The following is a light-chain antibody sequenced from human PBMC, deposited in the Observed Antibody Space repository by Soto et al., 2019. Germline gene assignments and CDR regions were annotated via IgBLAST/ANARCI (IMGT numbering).Light chain of an antibody. CDR3: SSFASTHAYV. CDR1: SSDVAFYNH. Sequence: QSALTQPASVSGSPGQPITISCTGNSSDVAFYNHVSWYQQHPDKAPNLLIYEVNYRPSGVSHRFSGSKSGNTAPLTISGLQAEDEADYYCSSFASTHAYVFGTGTKLTVL. CDR2: EVN. V-gene: IGLV2-14*01. J-gene: IGLJ1*01.